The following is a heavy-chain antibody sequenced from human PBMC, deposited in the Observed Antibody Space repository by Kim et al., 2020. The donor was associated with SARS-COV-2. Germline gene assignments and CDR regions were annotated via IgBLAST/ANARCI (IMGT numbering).Heavy chain of an antibody. CDR3: ARPSSRFGDYAL. Sequence: SETLSLTCTVSGGSISTAFYWGWIRQPPGKGLEWIGSVYYTGDTYYSPSLKGRFTIYVDTSKNQFSLDVNSVTAADTAMYYCARPSSRFGDYALWGQGT. CDR1: GGSISTAFY. J-gene: IGHJ4*02. CDR2: VYYTGDT. V-gene: IGHV4-39*01. D-gene: IGHD3-10*01.